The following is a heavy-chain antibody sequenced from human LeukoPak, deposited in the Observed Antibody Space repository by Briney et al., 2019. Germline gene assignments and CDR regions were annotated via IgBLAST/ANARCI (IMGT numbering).Heavy chain of an antibody. V-gene: IGHV3-33*06. CDR2: IWYDGSNK. Sequence: GGSLRLSCAASGFTFSSYGMHWVRQAPGKGLEWVAVIWYDGSNKYYADSVEGRFTISRDNSKNTLYLQMNSLRAEDTAVYYCAKDLGDYSNYGPDYWGQGTLVTVSS. D-gene: IGHD4-11*01. CDR3: AKDLGDYSNYGPDY. J-gene: IGHJ4*02. CDR1: GFTFSSYG.